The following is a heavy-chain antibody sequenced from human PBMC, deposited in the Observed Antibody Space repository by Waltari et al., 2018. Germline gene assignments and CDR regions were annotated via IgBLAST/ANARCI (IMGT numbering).Heavy chain of an antibody. Sequence: EVQLVESGGGLMQPVGSLRVACGASVVTVGSNYMSWVRQAPGKGLEWLSAIYSGGNTFYADSVKGRFNISIDNSKNTLYLQMNSLRVDDTAVYYCARDDSYGQFMRFDFWGQGTVVTVSS. V-gene: IGHV3-53*01. J-gene: IGHJ4*02. CDR2: IYSGGNT. CDR1: VVTVGSNY. D-gene: IGHD5-18*01. CDR3: ARDDSYGQFMRFDF.